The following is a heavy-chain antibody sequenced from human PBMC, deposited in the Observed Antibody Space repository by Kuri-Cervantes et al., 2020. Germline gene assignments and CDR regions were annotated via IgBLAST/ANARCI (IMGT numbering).Heavy chain of an antibody. V-gene: IGHV1-2*02. CDR2: ISAYSGGT. D-gene: IGHD2/OR15-2a*01. CDR3: ARDFAPLSYYYYGMDV. J-gene: IGHJ6*02. CDR1: GYTFTGYY. Sequence: ASVKVSCKASGYTFTGYYMHWVRQAPGQGLEWMGWISAYSGGTNYAQRFQGRVTMTRDTSISTAYMELSRLRSDDTAVYYCARDFAPLSYYYYGMDVWGQGATVTVSS.